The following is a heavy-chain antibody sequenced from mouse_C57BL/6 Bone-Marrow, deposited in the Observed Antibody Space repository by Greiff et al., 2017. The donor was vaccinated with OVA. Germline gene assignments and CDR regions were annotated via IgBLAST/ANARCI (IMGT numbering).Heavy chain of an antibody. Sequence: QVQLQQPGTELVKPWASVTLSCKASGYTFTSYWMHWVKQRPGQGLEWIGNINPSNGGTNYNEKFKSKATLTGDKASSTAYMQLSSLTAEDAAVYYCARDGLLAYWGQGTLVTVSA. D-gene: IGHD2-3*01. CDR2: INPSNGGT. V-gene: IGHV1-53*01. CDR3: ARDGLLAY. CDR1: GYTFTSYW. J-gene: IGHJ3*01.